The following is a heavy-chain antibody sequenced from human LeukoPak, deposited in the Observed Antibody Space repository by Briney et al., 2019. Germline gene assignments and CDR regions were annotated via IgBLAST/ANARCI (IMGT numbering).Heavy chain of an antibody. J-gene: IGHJ4*02. D-gene: IGHD6-19*01. CDR1: GFTFSSYA. V-gene: IGHV3-30*04. CDR2: ISYDGSNK. CDR3: AATGSSGWYFDY. Sequence: HPGGSLRLSCAASGFTFSSYAMHWVRQAPGKGLEWVAVISYDGSNKYYADSVKGRFTISRDNSKNTLYLQMNSLRAEDTAVYYCAATGSSGWYFDYWGQGTLVTVSS.